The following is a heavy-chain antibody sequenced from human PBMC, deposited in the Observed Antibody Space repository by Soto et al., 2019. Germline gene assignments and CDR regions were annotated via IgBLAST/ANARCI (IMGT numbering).Heavy chain of an antibody. D-gene: IGHD4-17*01. V-gene: IGHV6-1*01. CDR1: GDSVSSNSAA. Sequence: SQTLSLTCAISGDSVSSNSAAWNWIRQSPSRGLEWLGRTYYRSKWYNDYAVSVKSRITINPDTSKNQFSLQLNSVTPEDTAVYYCARGPTVVTPGADYYYGMDVWGQGTTVTVSS. CDR3: ARGPTVVTPGADYYYGMDV. J-gene: IGHJ6*02. CDR2: TYYRSKWYN.